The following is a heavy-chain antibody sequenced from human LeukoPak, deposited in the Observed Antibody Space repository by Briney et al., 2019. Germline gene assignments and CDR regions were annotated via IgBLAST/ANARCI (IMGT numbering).Heavy chain of an antibody. CDR1: RGSISSSRDY. J-gene: IGHJ3*02. Sequence: SETLSLTCTVSRGSISSSRDYWGWVRQPPGKGLEWIGSIYYGGSTYYNPSLKSRVTTTVNTSKNQSSLRLSSRTAADTAVYYCARAGDSSGWFGTDGFDIWGQGTKVTVSS. V-gene: IGHV4-39*07. CDR2: IYYGGST. D-gene: IGHD6-19*01. CDR3: ARAGDSSGWFGTDGFDI.